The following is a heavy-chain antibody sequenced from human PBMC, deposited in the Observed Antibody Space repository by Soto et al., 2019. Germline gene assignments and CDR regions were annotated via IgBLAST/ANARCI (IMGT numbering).Heavy chain of an antibody. CDR1: GFTFSSSA. D-gene: IGHD3-10*01. CDR3: AKDRHYPRDYFHY. J-gene: IGHJ4*02. CDR2: VSANGQGI. V-gene: IGHV3-23*01. Sequence: GGSLRLSCASSGFTFSSSAISCVRQAPGNGLEWVSAVSANGQGIYYADSVRGRFTISRDNSKNTVFLHMDSLSAEDTAVYYCAKDRHYPRDYFHYWGQGTLVTSPQ.